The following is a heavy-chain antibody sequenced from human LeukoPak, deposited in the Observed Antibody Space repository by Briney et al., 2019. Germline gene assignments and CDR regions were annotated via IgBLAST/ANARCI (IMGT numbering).Heavy chain of an antibody. CDR1: GGTFSSYA. D-gene: IGHD3-10*01. CDR2: IIPILGIA. V-gene: IGHV1-69*10. Sequence: ASVKVSCKASGGTFSSYAISWVRQAPGQGLEWMGGIIPILGIANYAQKFQGRVTITADKSTSTAYMELSSLRSEDTAVYYCARAYGSGSLYDAFDIWGQGTMVTVSS. J-gene: IGHJ3*02. CDR3: ARAYGSGSLYDAFDI.